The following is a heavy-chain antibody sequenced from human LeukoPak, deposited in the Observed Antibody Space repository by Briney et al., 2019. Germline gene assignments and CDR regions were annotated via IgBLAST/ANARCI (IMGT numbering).Heavy chain of an antibody. D-gene: IGHD3-3*01. J-gene: IGHJ4*02. CDR2: INHSGST. CDR1: GGSFSGYY. V-gene: IGHV4-34*01. Sequence: SETLSLTCAVYGGSFSGYYWSWIRQPPGKGLEWIGEINHSGSTNYNPSLKSRVTISVDTSKNQFSLKLSSVTAADTAVYYCARGLGDLIFGVVIQYYFDYWGQGTLVTVSS. CDR3: ARGLGDLIFGVVIQYYFDY.